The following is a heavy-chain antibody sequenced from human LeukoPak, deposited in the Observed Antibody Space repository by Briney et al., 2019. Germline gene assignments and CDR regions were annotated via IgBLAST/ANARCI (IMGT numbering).Heavy chain of an antibody. CDR3: ARVVGAQPYDAFDI. Sequence: GGSLRLSCAASGFTFSDYNMRWIRQAPGKGLEWVSSISRSGSTKYYADSVKGRFTISRDNAKNSLFLQMNSLRAEDTALYYCARVVGAQPYDAFDIWGQGTMVTVSS. CDR1: GFTFSDYN. D-gene: IGHD1-26*01. CDR2: ISRSGSTK. V-gene: IGHV3-11*01. J-gene: IGHJ3*02.